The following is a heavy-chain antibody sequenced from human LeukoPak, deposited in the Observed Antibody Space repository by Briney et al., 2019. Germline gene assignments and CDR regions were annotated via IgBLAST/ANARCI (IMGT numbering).Heavy chain of an antibody. CDR1: GGCFSGYY. CDR3: ARDKCSSTSCYIADY. Sequence: SETLSLTCAVYGGCFSGYYWSWIRQPPGKGLEWIGVINHSGSTNYNPSLKSRVTISVDTSKNQFSLTLSSVTAADTAVYYCARDKCSSTSCYIADYWGPGTLVTVSS. J-gene: IGHJ4*02. V-gene: IGHV4-34*01. D-gene: IGHD2-2*02. CDR2: INHSGST.